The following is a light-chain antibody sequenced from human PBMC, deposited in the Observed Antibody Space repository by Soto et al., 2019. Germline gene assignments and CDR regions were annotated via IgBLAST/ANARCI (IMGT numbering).Light chain of an antibody. Sequence: EIVLTQSPGTLSLSPGERATLSCRASQSVSSSYLALYQQKPGQAPRFFIYGASTRAPGLPNRFSGSGSGTEFTPSISSLQSEDFAVYYGQQRSNWPITFGQGTRLEIK. CDR2: GAS. CDR3: QQRSNWPIT. J-gene: IGKJ5*01. V-gene: IGKV3D-20*02. CDR1: QSVSSSY.